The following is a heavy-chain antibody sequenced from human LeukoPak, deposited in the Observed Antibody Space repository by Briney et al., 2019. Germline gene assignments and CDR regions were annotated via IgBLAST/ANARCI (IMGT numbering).Heavy chain of an antibody. D-gene: IGHD2-2*01. CDR1: GFTFSTYA. Sequence: GGSLRLSCAASGFTFSTYAMTWVRQAPGKGLEWVSGISSGGVSTYYADSVKGRCTISRDNSKNTLYLQMNSLRADDTALYYCAKRTVAAAHYGMDVWGLGTTVTVSS. V-gene: IGHV3-23*01. CDR2: ISSGGVST. J-gene: IGHJ6*02. CDR3: AKRTVAAAHYGMDV.